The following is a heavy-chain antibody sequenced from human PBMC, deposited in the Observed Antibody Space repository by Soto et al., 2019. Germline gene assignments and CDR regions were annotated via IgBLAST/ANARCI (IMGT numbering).Heavy chain of an antibody. J-gene: IGHJ4*02. CDR2: ISTNGGST. V-gene: IGHV3-64*01. D-gene: IGHD6-13*01. CDR1: GFTFSTYP. CDR3: ARGVGSSRSWDYFDY. Sequence: EVQLVESGGGLVQPGGSLRLSCTASGFTFSTYPMHWVRQAPGKGLEYVSAISTNGGSTYYVNSVKGRFTISRDNSKNTLYLQMGSLRAEDMAVYYCARGVGSSRSWDYFDYWGRGTLVTVSS.